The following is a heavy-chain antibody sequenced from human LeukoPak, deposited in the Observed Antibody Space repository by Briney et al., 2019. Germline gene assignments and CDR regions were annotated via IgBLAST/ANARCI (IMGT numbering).Heavy chain of an antibody. CDR2: ISSSGSTI. CDR3: AQSPSGWWMDV. Sequence: GGSLRLSCAASGFTFSDYYMSWIRQAPGKGLEWVSYISSSGSTIYHADSVKGRFTISRDNAKNSLYLQMNSLRAEDTAVYYCAQSPSGWWMDVWGKGTTVTVSS. CDR1: GFTFSDYY. J-gene: IGHJ6*04. V-gene: IGHV3-11*04. D-gene: IGHD6-19*01.